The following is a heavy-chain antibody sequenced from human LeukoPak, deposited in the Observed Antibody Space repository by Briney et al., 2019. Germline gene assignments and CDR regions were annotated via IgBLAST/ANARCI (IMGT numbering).Heavy chain of an antibody. J-gene: IGHJ2*01. CDR2: ISGSGGGT. V-gene: IGHV3-23*01. D-gene: IGHD2-21*01. CDR3: AKDYSVHWYFDL. CDR1: GFTFSSYA. Sequence: GGSLRLSCAASGFTFSSYAMSWVRQAPGKGMEWVSAISGSGGGTYYADSVKGRFTISRDNSKNTLYLQMNSLRAEDTAVYYCAKDYSVHWYFDLWGRGTLVTVSS.